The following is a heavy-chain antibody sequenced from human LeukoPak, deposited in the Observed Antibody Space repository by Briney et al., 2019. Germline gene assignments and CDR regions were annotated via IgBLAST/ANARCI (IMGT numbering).Heavy chain of an antibody. CDR1: GYSFTGHY. D-gene: IGHD2-15*01. CDR3: AEVLVAATHYLDS. J-gene: IGHJ4*02. V-gene: IGHV1-2*02. Sequence: GASVKVSCKASGYSFTGHYIHWVRQAPGQGLEWMGWLNPNSGGTKFAQKFQARVTLTRDTSISTAYMELSSLTSDDTAVYYCAEVLVAATHYLDSWGQGTLVTVSS. CDR2: LNPNSGGT.